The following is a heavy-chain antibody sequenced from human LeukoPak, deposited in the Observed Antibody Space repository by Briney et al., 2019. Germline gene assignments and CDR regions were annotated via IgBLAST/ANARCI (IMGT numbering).Heavy chain of an antibody. CDR3: AKTSLSDASGHYYYMDV. D-gene: IGHD3-3*01. J-gene: IGHJ6*03. V-gene: IGHV3-66*02. CDR1: GFTVSSNY. CDR2: IYSGGST. Sequence: GGSLRLSCAASGFTVSSNYMSWVRQAPGKGLEWVSVIYSGGSTYYADSVKGRFTISRDNSQNTVSLQVNNLRTEDTALYYCAKTSLSDASGHYYYMDVWGKGTTVTVSS.